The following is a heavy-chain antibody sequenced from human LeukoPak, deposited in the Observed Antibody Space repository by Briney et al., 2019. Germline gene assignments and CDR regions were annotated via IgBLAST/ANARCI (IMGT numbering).Heavy chain of an antibody. CDR2: IRPETGEP. J-gene: IGHJ6*03. CDR3: ARDLRHSYGPGLNYMDV. Sequence: ASVKVSCKISGFGLSVLSIHWMRQAPGKGLEWVGGIRPETGEPIYAQKFQGRVTITADESTSTAYMELSSLRSEDTAVYYCARDLRHSYGPGLNYMDVWGKGTTVTVSS. D-gene: IGHD5-18*01. CDR1: GFGLSVLS. V-gene: IGHV1-24*01.